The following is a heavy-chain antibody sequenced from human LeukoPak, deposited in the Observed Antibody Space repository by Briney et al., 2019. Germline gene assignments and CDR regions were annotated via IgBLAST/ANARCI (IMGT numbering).Heavy chain of an antibody. CDR3: ASPAKYSDTWYFDY. CDR2: IKGDGSQK. Sequence: RTAENLRLSCAASGFTFSSYWMSWVRQAPGKGLEWVANIKGDGSQKYYVDSVKGRFTISRDNAKNSLYLQMNSLRAEDTAVYYCASPAKYSDTWYFDYWGQGTLVTLHS. D-gene: IGHD6-6*01. J-gene: IGHJ4*02. CDR1: GFTFSSYW. V-gene: IGHV3-7*01.